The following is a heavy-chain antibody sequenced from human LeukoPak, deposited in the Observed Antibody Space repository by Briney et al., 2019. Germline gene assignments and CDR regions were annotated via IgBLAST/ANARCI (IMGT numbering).Heavy chain of an antibody. CDR3: ARDRIAAAVTVGGGSPVDY. CDR1: GFTFSDYY. Sequence: GGSLRLSCAASGFTFSDYYMSWIRQAPGKGLEWVSYISSSGSTIYYADSVKGRFTISRDNAKNSLYLQMNSLRAEDTAVYYCARDRIAAAVTVGGGSPVDYWGQGTLVTVSS. V-gene: IGHV3-11*04. D-gene: IGHD6-13*01. CDR2: ISSSGSTI. J-gene: IGHJ4*02.